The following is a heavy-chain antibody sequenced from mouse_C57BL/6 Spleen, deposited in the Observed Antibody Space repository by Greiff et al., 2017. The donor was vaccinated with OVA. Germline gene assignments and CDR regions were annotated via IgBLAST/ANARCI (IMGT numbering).Heavy chain of an antibody. CDR3: ARSGPNYSNLDY. CDR2: IDPSDSYT. CDR1: GYTFTSYW. D-gene: IGHD2-5*01. Sequence: QVHVKQPGAELVMPGASVKLSCKASGYTFTSYWMHWVKQRPGQGLEWIGEIDPSDSYTNYNQKFKGKSTLTVDKSSSTAYMQLSSLTSEDAAVYDCARSGPNYSNLDYWGQGTTLTVSS. V-gene: IGHV1-69*01. J-gene: IGHJ2*01.